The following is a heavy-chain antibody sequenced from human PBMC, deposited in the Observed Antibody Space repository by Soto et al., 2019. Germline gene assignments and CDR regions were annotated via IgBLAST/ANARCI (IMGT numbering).Heavy chain of an antibody. CDR1: GFTFSSYG. D-gene: IGHD2-8*01. Sequence: GGSLRLSCAAPGFTFSSYGMHWVRQAPGKGLELVAVIWYDGSNKYYADSVKGRFTISRDNSKNTLYLQMNSLRAEDTAVYYCARDNVYCTNGVCYSLGGLDNWGQGTLVTVSS. V-gene: IGHV3-33*01. J-gene: IGHJ4*02. CDR3: ARDNVYCTNGVCYSLGGLDN. CDR2: IWYDGSNK.